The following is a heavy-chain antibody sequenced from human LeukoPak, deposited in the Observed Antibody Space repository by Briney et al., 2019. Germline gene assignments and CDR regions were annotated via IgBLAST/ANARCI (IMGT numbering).Heavy chain of an antibody. CDR2: ISYDGSNK. D-gene: IGHD5-18*01. Sequence: PGRSLRLSCAASGFTFSSYAMHWVRQAPGKGLEWVAVISYDGSNKYYADSVKGRFTISRDNSKNTLYLQMSSLRAEDTAVYYCAREDGVQLWIPDYWGQGTLVTVSS. V-gene: IGHV3-30-3*01. J-gene: IGHJ4*02. CDR1: GFTFSSYA. CDR3: AREDGVQLWIPDY.